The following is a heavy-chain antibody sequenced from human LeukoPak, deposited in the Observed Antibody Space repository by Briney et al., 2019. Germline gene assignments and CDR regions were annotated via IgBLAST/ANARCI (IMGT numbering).Heavy chain of an antibody. CDR1: AGTFSSYA. J-gene: IGHJ4*02. Sequence: SVNFSCKASAGTFSSYAISWVRQAPGQGLDWRGGIIPIFGTANYAQKFQGRVTITTDESTSTAYMELSSLRSEDTAVYYCARARIRIFGVVKDYYFDYWGQGTLVTVSS. CDR2: IIPIFGTA. D-gene: IGHD3-3*01. CDR3: ARARIRIFGVVKDYYFDY. V-gene: IGHV1-69*05.